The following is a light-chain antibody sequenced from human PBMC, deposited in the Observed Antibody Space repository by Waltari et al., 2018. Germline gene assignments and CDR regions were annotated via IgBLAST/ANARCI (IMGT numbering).Light chain of an antibody. CDR1: SSTVGGYNY. J-gene: IGLJ1*01. Sequence: QSALAQPRPVSGPHGQSVTISCTGSSSTVGGYNYVSWYQQHPAQAPKLMFYDVNNRPSGVPHRFSGSKSGDTASLTISGLQAEDEADYYCCSYAGSYTYVFGTGTKVTV. CDR2: DVN. V-gene: IGLV2-11*01. CDR3: CSYAGSYTYV.